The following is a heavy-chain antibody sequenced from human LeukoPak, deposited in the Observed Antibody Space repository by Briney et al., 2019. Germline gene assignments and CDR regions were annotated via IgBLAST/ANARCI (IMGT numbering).Heavy chain of an antibody. Sequence: PGGSLRLSCAASGFTFSNAGMSWVRQAPGKGLEWVGRIKSKTDGGTTDYAAPVKGRFTISRDDSKNTLYLQMNILKTEDTAVYYCTTIYCSSTSCYRAFDYWGQGTLVTVSS. V-gene: IGHV3-15*01. J-gene: IGHJ4*02. D-gene: IGHD2-2*01. CDR2: IKSKTDGGTT. CDR1: GFTFSNAG. CDR3: TTIYCSSTSCYRAFDY.